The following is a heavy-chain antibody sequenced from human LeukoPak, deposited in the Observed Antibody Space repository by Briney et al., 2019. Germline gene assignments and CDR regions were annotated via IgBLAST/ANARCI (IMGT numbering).Heavy chain of an antibody. V-gene: IGHV1-2*02. Sequence: ASVKVSCKASGYTFTDYYMHWVRQAPGQGLEWMGWINPNSGGTNYAQKLQGRVTMTRDTSISTAYMELSSLRSDNTAVYYCGLVTSGNWWFDPWGQGTLVTVSS. CDR3: GLVTSGNWWFDP. CDR2: INPNSGGT. D-gene: IGHD1-20*01. J-gene: IGHJ5*02. CDR1: GYTFTDYY.